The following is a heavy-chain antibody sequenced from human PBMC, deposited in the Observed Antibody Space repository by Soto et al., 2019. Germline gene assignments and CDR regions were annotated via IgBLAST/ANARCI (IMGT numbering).Heavy chain of an antibody. CDR2: IYYSGST. V-gene: IGHV4-59*08. Sequence: PSETLSLTCTVSGGSISSYYWSWIRQPPGKGLEWIGYIYYSGSTNYNPSLKSRVTISVDTSKNQFSLKLSSVTAADTAVYYCARQKDYVWGSYSSSPLYWGQGTLVTVS. CDR3: ARQKDYVWGSYSSSPLY. CDR1: GGSISSYY. J-gene: IGHJ4*02. D-gene: IGHD3-16*02.